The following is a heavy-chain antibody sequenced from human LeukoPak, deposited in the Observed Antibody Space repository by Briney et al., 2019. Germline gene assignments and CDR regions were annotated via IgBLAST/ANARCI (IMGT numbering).Heavy chain of an antibody. CDR3: ARDHYSSGGCYEDYYYGVDV. D-gene: IGHD2-15*01. CDR1: GYTFTGYF. Sequence: ASVKVSCKASGYTFTGYFIQWVRQAPGQGLEWMGWINPNNGGTNYAQKFQGSVTMTRDTSINTAYMEVSRLRSDDTAVYYCARDHYSSGGCYEDYYYGVDVWGQGTTVTVSS. V-gene: IGHV1-2*04. J-gene: IGHJ6*02. CDR2: INPNNGGT.